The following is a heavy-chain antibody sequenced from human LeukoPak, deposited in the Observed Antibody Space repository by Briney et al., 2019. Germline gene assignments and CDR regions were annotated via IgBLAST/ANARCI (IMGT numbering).Heavy chain of an antibody. CDR2: IYYSGST. CDR3: ARGKWELHFDY. V-gene: IGHV4-59*08. CDR1: GGSMSSYY. Sequence: SETLSLTCIVSGGSMSSYYWSWIRQPPGKGLEWIGYIYYSGSTNYNRSLKSRVTISVDTSKNQFSLKLRSVTAADTAMYYCARGKWELHFDYWGQGALVTVSS. D-gene: IGHD1-26*01. J-gene: IGHJ4*02.